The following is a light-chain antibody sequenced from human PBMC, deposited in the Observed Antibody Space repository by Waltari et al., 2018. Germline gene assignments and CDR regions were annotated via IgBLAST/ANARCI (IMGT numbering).Light chain of an antibody. CDR1: SPNIGSNT. J-gene: IGLJ3*02. CDR2: SNN. V-gene: IGLV1-44*01. Sequence: QSVLTQPPSASGTPGQRVTISCSGSSPNIGSNTVNWYQQLPGTAPKLLSYSNNQRPSGVPARFSGSKSGTSASLAISGLQSEDEADYYCAAWDDSLNGQVFGGGTKLTVL. CDR3: AAWDDSLNGQV.